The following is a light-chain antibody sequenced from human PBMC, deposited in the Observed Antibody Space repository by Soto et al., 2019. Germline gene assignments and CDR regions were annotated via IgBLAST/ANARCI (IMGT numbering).Light chain of an antibody. CDR2: EVN. V-gene: IGLV2-8*01. CDR3: SSFAGSNNLL. J-gene: IGLJ7*01. Sequence: QSALTQPLSASGSPGQSVTISCTGTSSDVGGYNYVSWYQQHPGKAPKLMIFEVNKRPSGVPDRFSGSKSGNTASLTVSGLRSEDEAYYYCSSFAGSNNLLFGGGTQLTVL. CDR1: SSDVGGYNY.